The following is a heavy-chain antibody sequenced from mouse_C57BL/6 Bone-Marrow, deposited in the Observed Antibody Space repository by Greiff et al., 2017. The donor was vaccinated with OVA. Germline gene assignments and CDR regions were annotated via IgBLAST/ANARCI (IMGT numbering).Heavy chain of an antibody. CDR3: TTDYGSSFLYAMDY. CDR1: GYTFTDYE. CDR2: IDPETGGT. J-gene: IGHJ4*01. D-gene: IGHD1-1*01. Sequence: VQLQQSGAELVRPGASVTLSCKASGYTFTDYEMHWVKQTPVHGLEWIGAIDPETGGTAYNQKFKGKAILTADKSSSTAYMELRSLTSEDSAVYYCTTDYGSSFLYAMDYWGQGTSVTVSS. V-gene: IGHV1-15*01.